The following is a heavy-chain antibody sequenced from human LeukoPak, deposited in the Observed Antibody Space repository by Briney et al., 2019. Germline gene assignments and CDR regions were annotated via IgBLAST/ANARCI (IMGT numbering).Heavy chain of an antibody. CDR3: ARDPGSEVVVAAPY. J-gene: IGHJ4*02. CDR2: ISSSGSTI. D-gene: IGHD2-15*01. V-gene: IGHV3-48*03. Sequence: SYISSSGSTIYYADSVKGRFTISRDNAKNSLYLQMNSLRAEDTAVYYCARDPGSEVVVAAPYWGQGTLVTVSS.